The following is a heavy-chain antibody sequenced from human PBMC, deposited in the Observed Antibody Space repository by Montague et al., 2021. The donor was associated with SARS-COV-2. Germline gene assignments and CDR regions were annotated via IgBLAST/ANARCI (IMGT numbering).Heavy chain of an antibody. CDR1: GGSFSSYY. J-gene: IGHJ6*02. V-gene: IGHV4-34*01. CDR3: TREGYQVLWSDYYYDGMEV. Sequence: SETLSLTCAVYGGSFSSYYWSWIRKPPGPGLERIGEINHSGSTNYNPTLKRRVTISVDTSKNQFSLKLSSVTAADTAVYYCTREGYQVLWSDYYYDGMEVWGQGTTVTVSS. CDR2: INHSGST. D-gene: IGHD2-2*01.